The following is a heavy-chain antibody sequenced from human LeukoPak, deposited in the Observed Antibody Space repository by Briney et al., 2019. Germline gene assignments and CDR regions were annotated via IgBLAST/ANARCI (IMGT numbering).Heavy chain of an antibody. CDR1: GYTFTSYG. D-gene: IGHD4-23*01. J-gene: IGHJ4*02. V-gene: IGHV1-18*01. CDR2: ISAYNGNT. CDR3: ARVGTVVTPPIYKGKYYFDY. Sequence: GASVKVSCKASGYTFTSYGISWVRQAPGQGLEWMGWISAYNGNTNYAQKLQGRVTMTTDTSTSTAYMELRSLRSDDTAVYYCARVGTVVTPPIYKGKYYFDYWGQGTLVTVSS.